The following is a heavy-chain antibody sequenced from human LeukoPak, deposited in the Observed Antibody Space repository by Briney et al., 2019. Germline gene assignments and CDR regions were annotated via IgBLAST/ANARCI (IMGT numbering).Heavy chain of an antibody. CDR2: VYPRDGST. J-gene: IGHJ4*02. CDR1: GYTFNSNY. V-gene: IGHV1-46*02. Sequence: GASVKVSCKASGYTFNSNYIHWVRQAPGQGPEWMGMVYPRDGSTSYAQKFQGRVTVTRDTSTSTVHMELSGLRSEDTAVYYCARDQEGFDYWGQGTLVTVSS. CDR3: ARDQEGFDY.